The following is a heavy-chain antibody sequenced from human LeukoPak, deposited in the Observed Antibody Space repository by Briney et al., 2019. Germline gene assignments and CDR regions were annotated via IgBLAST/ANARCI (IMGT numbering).Heavy chain of an antibody. V-gene: IGHV1-69*01. CDR3: ARDGSPYDSSGYSDY. Sequence: SVKVSCKASGGTFSSYAISWVRQAPGQGLDWMGGIIPIFGTANYAQKFQGRVTITADESPSTAYMELSSLRSEDPAVYYCARDGSPYDSSGYSDYWGQGTLVTVSS. D-gene: IGHD3-22*01. CDR2: IIPIFGTA. CDR1: GGTFSSYA. J-gene: IGHJ4*02.